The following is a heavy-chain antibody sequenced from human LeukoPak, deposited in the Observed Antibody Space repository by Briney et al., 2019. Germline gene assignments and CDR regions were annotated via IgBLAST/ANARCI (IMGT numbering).Heavy chain of an antibody. CDR2: ISSNSRYI. D-gene: IGHD3-9*01. Sequence: GGSLRLSCAASGFTFSTYSMNWVRQAPGKGLEWVSSISSNSRYIYYADSMRGRFTISRDNAKNSLYLQMNSLRAEDTAVYYCARVERYFDWSLGNYYYYYMDVWGKGTTVTISS. V-gene: IGHV3-21*06. J-gene: IGHJ6*03. CDR1: GFTFSTYS. CDR3: ARVERYFDWSLGNYYYYYMDV.